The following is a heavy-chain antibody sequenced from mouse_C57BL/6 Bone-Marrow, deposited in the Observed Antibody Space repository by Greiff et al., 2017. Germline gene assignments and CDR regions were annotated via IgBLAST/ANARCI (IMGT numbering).Heavy chain of an antibody. V-gene: IGHV1-69*01. CDR1: GYTFTSYW. CDR2: IDPSGSYT. J-gene: IGHJ3*01. CDR3: ARDRDYGSWFAY. D-gene: IGHD1-1*01. Sequence: VQLQQPGAELVMPGASVKLSCKASGYTFTSYWMHWVKQRPGQGLEWIGEIDPSGSYTNYNQKFKGKSTLTVDKSSSTAYMQLSSLTSEASAVYYCARDRDYGSWFAYWGQGTLVTVSA.